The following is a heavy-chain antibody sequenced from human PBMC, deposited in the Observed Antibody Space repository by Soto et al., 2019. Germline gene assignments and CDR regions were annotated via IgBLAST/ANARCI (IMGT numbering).Heavy chain of an antibody. V-gene: IGHV3-53*04. Sequence: EVQLVESGGGLVQPGGSLRLSCAASGFTVSSNYMSWVRQAPGKGLEWVSVIYSGGSTYYADSVKGRFTISRHNSKNTLYLQMNSLRAEDTAVYCCARDRYSSGLSLTYYYYGMDVWGQGTTVTVSS. CDR1: GFTVSSNY. CDR3: ARDRYSSGLSLTYYYYGMDV. J-gene: IGHJ6*02. CDR2: IYSGGST. D-gene: IGHD6-19*01.